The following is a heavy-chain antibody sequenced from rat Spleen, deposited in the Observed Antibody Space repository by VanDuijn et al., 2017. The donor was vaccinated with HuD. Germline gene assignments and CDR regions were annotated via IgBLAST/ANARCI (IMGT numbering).Heavy chain of an antibody. CDR3: ATGPRILRLDWFAY. D-gene: IGHD1-6*01. V-gene: IGHV5-31*01. CDR2: ITNTGGSI. J-gene: IGHJ3*01. Sequence: EVQLVESGGGLVQPGRSLKLSCVASGFTFNNYWMTWIRQAPGKGPEWVASITNTGGSIYYPDSVKGRFTISRDDAKSTLYLQMNSLRSEDTATYYCATGPRILRLDWFAYWGQGTLVTVSS. CDR1: GFTFNNYW.